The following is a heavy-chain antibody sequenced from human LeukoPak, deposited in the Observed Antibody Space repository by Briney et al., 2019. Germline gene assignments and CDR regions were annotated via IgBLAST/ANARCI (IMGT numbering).Heavy chain of an antibody. V-gene: IGHV3-30*18. CDR2: ISDDGSNK. CDR1: GFTFSNYG. Sequence: GGSLRLSCAASGFTFSNYGMTWVRQAPGKGLEWVAVISDDGSNKYYSDSVKGRFTISRDNSKNTLYLQMNSLRAEDTAVYYCAKGYTDGDYWGQGTLVTVSS. D-gene: IGHD5-12*01. J-gene: IGHJ4*02. CDR3: AKGYTDGDY.